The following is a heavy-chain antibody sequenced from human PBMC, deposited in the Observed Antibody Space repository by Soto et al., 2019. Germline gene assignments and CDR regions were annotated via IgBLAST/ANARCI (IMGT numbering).Heavy chain of an antibody. Sequence: QVQLVESGGGVVQPGRSRRLSCAASDSSLSTYTMNWVRQAPGKGLEWVSLITYDGSNSYYADSVKGRFTISRDNSKNTLYLQMNSLRAEDTAVYYCAREESGVDFYYGMDVWGQGTTVTVSS. J-gene: IGHJ6*02. CDR2: ITYDGSNS. V-gene: IGHV3-30-3*01. CDR1: DSSLSTYT. CDR3: AREESGVDFYYGMDV. D-gene: IGHD3-10*01.